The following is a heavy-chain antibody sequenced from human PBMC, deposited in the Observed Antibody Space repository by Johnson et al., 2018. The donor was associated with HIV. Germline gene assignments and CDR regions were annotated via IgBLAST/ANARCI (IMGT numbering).Heavy chain of an antibody. CDR1: GFTFRNYA. V-gene: IGHV3-30*04. D-gene: IGHD5-24*01. J-gene: IGHJ3*01. CDR3: ARDGPWLQSQRDAFDV. CDR2: ISYDGSNK. Sequence: QVQLVESGGGLVQPGGSLRLSCAASGFTFRNYAMSWVRQAPGKGLEWVAVISYDGSNKYYADSVKGRFTISRDNSKNTLYLQMNSLRAEDTAVYYCARDGPWLQSQRDAFDVWGRGTMVTVSS.